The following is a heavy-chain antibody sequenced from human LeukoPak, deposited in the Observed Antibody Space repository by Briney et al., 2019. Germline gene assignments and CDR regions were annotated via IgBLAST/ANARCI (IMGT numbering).Heavy chain of an antibody. Sequence: SETLSLTCTVSGGSISSGDYYWSWIRQPPGKGLEWIGYIYCSGSTYYNPSLKSRVTISVDTSKNQFSLKLSSVTAADTAVYYCARANILTGYYHFDYWGQGTLVTVSS. V-gene: IGHV4-30-4*01. CDR2: IYCSGST. CDR3: ARANILTGYYHFDY. J-gene: IGHJ4*02. D-gene: IGHD3-9*01. CDR1: GGSISSGDYY.